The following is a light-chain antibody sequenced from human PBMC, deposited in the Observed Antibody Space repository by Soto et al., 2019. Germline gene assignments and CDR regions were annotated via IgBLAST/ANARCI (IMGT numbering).Light chain of an antibody. J-gene: IGKJ4*01. CDR3: QQSYNAPLT. CDR1: HSISNY. Sequence: DIQMTQSPSSLSASVGDRVTITCRASHSISNYLNWYQHKAGKAPKLLIHAASSLQSVVPSRFTGSGSGTDYTLTISSLQSDDFATYYCQQSYNAPLTFGGGTKVEIK. V-gene: IGKV1-39*01. CDR2: AAS.